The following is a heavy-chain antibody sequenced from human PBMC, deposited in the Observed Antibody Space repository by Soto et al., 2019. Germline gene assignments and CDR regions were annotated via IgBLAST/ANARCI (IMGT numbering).Heavy chain of an antibody. D-gene: IGHD2-21*02. CDR1: GGSISSYY. CDR2: VYYNGVT. Sequence: SETLSLTCTISGGSISSYYWSWIRQSPGKGLEWIGYVYYNGVTKYNPSLKSRVTISADTSTNQFSLKLRSVSAADTAVYYCARGTCRGCDCHWTQRWLADWGPGTLVTLSS. J-gene: IGHJ4*02. CDR3: ARGTCRGCDCHWTQRWLAD. V-gene: IGHV4-59*01.